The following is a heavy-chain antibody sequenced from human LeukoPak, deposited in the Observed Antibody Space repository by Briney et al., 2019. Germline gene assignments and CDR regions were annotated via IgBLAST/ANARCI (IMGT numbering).Heavy chain of an antibody. Sequence: GRSLRLSCAASGFIFSNFGMHWVRQAPGKGLEWVAVISYDGSNKYYADSVRGRFTISRDNSKNTLYLQMNSLRAEDTAVYYCAREEVLWFGEPWGQGTLVTVSS. CDR3: AREEVLWFGEP. V-gene: IGHV3-30*03. CDR1: GFIFSNFG. J-gene: IGHJ4*02. D-gene: IGHD3-10*01. CDR2: ISYDGSNK.